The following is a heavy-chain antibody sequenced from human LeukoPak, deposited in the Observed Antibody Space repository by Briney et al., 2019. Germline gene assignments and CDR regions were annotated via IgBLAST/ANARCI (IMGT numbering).Heavy chain of an antibody. CDR1: GGSFSGYY. J-gene: IGHJ4*02. D-gene: IGHD3-22*01. V-gene: IGHV4-34*01. Sequence: PSETLSLTCAVYGGSFSGYYWSWIRQPPGKGLEWIGEINHSGSTNYNPSLKSRVTISVDTSKNQFSLKLSSVTAAVTAVYYCAREDYYDSSGYSNFDYWGQGTLVTVSS. CDR2: INHSGST. CDR3: AREDYYDSSGYSNFDY.